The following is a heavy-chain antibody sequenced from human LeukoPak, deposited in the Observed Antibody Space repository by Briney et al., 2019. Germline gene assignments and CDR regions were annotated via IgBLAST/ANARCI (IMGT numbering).Heavy chain of an antibody. D-gene: IGHD3-3*01. V-gene: IGHV3-33*06. CDR3: AKDLRYYDFWSGLADY. Sequence: GGSLRLSCAASGFTFSTYGMHSVRQAPGKGLEWVPLIWYDGSNKSYADCVKGRFTTSRDNSKNTLYLQMNSLRAEDTAVYYCAKDLRYYDFWSGLADYWGQGTLVTVSS. CDR1: GFTFSTYG. J-gene: IGHJ4*02. CDR2: IWYDGSNK.